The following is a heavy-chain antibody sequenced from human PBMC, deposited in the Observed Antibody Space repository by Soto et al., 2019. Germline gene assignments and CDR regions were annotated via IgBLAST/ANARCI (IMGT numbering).Heavy chain of an antibody. CDR1: GFTFSSYA. CDR2: ISGSGGST. J-gene: IGHJ4*02. V-gene: IGHV3-23*01. D-gene: IGHD6-6*01. Sequence: PGGSLRLSCAASGFTFSSYAMSWVRQAPGKGLEWVSAISGSGGSTYYADSVKGRFTISRDNSKNTLYLQMNSLRAEDTAVYYCAKDREEYSSHLPRFDYWGQGTLVTVSS. CDR3: AKDREEYSSHLPRFDY.